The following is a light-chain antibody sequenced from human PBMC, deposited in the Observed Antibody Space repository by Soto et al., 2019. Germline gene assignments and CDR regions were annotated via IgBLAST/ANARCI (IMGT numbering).Light chain of an antibody. CDR3: QKYSSAPPLFT. J-gene: IGKJ3*01. Sequence: DFQMTQSPSSLSASVGDRVTITCRASQGISNYLAWYQQKPGKVPKLLIYGASTLQSGVPSRFNGSGSGTDFNLTISSLQPEDAATYYCQKYSSAPPLFTVGPRTKVDIK. CDR2: GAS. CDR1: QGISNY. V-gene: IGKV1-27*01.